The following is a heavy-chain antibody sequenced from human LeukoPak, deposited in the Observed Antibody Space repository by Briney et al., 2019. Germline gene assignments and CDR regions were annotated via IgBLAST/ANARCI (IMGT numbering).Heavy chain of an antibody. CDR1: IFTVYRNH. Sequence: GGSLRLSCAASIFTVYRNHMSGVREAPGKGLEWVSVIYSGGSTYYADSVKGRFTISLDKSKITLYLQMDSLRAEDPAVYYCARDQRFDPWGQGTLVTVSS. CDR3: ARDQRFDP. J-gene: IGHJ5*02. CDR2: IYSGGST. V-gene: IGHV3-66*02.